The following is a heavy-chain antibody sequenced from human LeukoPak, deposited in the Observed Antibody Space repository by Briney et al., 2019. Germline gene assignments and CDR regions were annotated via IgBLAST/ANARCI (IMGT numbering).Heavy chain of an antibody. CDR3: ATGGRYYPIALEYYFDY. CDR1: GYTFTSYG. J-gene: IGHJ4*02. V-gene: IGHV1-18*01. CDR2: ISAYNGNT. D-gene: IGHD3-9*01. Sequence: ASVKVSCKASGYTFTSYGISWVRQAPGQGLEWMGWISAYNGNTNYAQKLQGRVTMTTDTSTSTAYMGLSSLRSEDTAVYYCATGGRYYPIALEYYFDYWGQGTLVTVSS.